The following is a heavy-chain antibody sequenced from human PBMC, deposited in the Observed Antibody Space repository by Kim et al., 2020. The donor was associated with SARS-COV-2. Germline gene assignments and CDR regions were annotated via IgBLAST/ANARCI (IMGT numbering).Heavy chain of an antibody. Sequence: GGSLRLSCAASGFTFSSYGMHWVRQAPGKGLEWVAVISYDGSNKYYADSVKGRFTISRDNSKNTLYLQMNSLRAEDTAVYYCAKIGGIWSGYYITPIRNYGMDVWGQGTTVTVPS. V-gene: IGHV3-30*18. D-gene: IGHD3-3*01. CDR1: GFTFSSYG. J-gene: IGHJ6*02. CDR2: ISYDGSNK. CDR3: AKIGGIWSGYYITPIRNYGMDV.